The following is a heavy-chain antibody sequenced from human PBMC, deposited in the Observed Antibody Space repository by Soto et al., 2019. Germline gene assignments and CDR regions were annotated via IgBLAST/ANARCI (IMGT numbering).Heavy chain of an antibody. CDR3: ARVIRRYCDWLLGSYGMDV. CDR1: GGSFSGYY. Sequence: SETLSLTCADYGGSFSGYYWSWIRQPPGKGLEWIGEINHSGSTNYNPSLKSRVTISVDTSKNQFSLKLSSVTAADTAVYYCARVIRRYCDWLLGSYGMDVWGQGTTVTVPS. CDR2: INHSGST. V-gene: IGHV4-34*01. J-gene: IGHJ6*02. D-gene: IGHD3-9*01.